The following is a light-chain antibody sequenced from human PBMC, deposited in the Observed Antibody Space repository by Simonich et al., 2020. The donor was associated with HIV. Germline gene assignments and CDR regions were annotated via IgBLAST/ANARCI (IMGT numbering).Light chain of an antibody. J-gene: IGLJ3*02. Sequence: SYELTQPPSVSVSPGQTARITCSGDALPKKCAYWYQQKSGQAPVPVIYEDSKRPSGIPERFSGSSSGTMATLTISGAQVEDEADYYCYSTDSSGNHWVFGGGTKLTVL. CDR2: EDS. CDR1: ALPKKC. V-gene: IGLV3-10*01. CDR3: YSTDSSGNHWV.